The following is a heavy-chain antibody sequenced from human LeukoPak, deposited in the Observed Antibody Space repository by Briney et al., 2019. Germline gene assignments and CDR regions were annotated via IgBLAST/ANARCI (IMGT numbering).Heavy chain of an antibody. Sequence: SETLSLTCAVYGGSFSGYYWSWIRQPPGKGLEWIGEINHSGSTNYNPSLKSRVTISVDTSKNQFSLKLSPVTAADTAVYYCARVGPWELLSRWLAKGTAYYFDYWGQGTLVTVSS. CDR2: INHSGST. CDR1: GGSFSGYY. V-gene: IGHV4-34*01. J-gene: IGHJ4*02. CDR3: ARVGPWELLSRWLAKGTAYYFDY. D-gene: IGHD1-26*01.